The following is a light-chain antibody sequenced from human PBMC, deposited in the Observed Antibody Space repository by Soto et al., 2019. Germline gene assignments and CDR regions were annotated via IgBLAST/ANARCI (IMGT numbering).Light chain of an antibody. V-gene: IGKV3-20*01. J-gene: IGKJ3*01. CDR2: GAS. Sequence: EIVLTQSPGTVSLSPGERATLSCRASQSVSSSYLAWYQQKPGQAPRLLIYGASSRATGIPDRFIGGGSGTDFTLTISRLEPEDFAVYYCQQYGSLPFTFGPGTKVDIK. CDR1: QSVSSSY. CDR3: QQYGSLPFT.